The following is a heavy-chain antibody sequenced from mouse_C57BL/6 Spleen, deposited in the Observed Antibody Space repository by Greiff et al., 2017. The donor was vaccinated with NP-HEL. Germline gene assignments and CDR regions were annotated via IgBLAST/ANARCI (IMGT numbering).Heavy chain of an antibody. CDR1: GYSVTSGYY. Sequence: EVQLQESGPGLVKPSQSLSLTCSVTGYSVTSGYYWNWIRQFPGNKLEWMGYISYDGSNNYNPSLKNRISITRDTSKNQFFLKLNSVTTEDTATYYCAGAIYGYDWFAYWGQGTLVTVSA. CDR3: AGAIYGYDWFAY. D-gene: IGHD2-2*01. J-gene: IGHJ3*01. V-gene: IGHV3-6*01. CDR2: ISYDGSN.